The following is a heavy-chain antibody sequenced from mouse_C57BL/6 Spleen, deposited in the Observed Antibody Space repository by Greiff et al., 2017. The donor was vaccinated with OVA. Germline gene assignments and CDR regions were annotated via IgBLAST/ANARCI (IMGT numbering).Heavy chain of an antibody. V-gene: IGHV14-3*01. CDR1: GFNIKNTY. D-gene: IGHD2-4*01. CDR2: IDPANGNT. CDR3: ARNYDYNWYFDG. Sequence: VHVKQSVAELVRPGASVKLSCTASGFNIKNTYMHWVKQRPEQGLEWIGRIDPANGNTKYAPKFQGKATIPADTSSNTAYLQLSSLTSEDTAIYYCARNYDYNWYFDGWGTGTTVTVAS. J-gene: IGHJ1*03.